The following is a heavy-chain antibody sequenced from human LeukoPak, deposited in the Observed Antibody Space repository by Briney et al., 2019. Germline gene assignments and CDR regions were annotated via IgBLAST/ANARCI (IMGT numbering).Heavy chain of an antibody. J-gene: IGHJ4*02. V-gene: IGHV3-74*01. Sequence: GGSLRLSCEASGFTLRSYWMHWVRQAPGKGLVWVSHINSEGSGTTYADSVKGRFTISRDNTKNTLYLQMNSLRAEDTAVYYCAKGALYQLPHHPLSYYFDYWGQGTLVTVSS. CDR3: AKGALYQLPHHPLSYYFDY. CDR1: GFTLRSYW. D-gene: IGHD2-2*01. CDR2: INSEGSGT.